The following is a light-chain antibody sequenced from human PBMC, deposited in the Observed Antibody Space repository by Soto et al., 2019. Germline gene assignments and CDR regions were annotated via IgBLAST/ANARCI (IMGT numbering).Light chain of an antibody. CDR3: QQYNSYSWT. J-gene: IGKJ1*01. CDR2: MAS. Sequence: DIQMTQSPSTLSASVGDRVTITCRASQSISVWLAWYQQKPGKAPNLLIYMASILESGVPSRFSGSGSGTEFTLTISSLQPDDFATYYCQQYNSYSWTLGQGTRVESK. V-gene: IGKV1-5*03. CDR1: QSISVW.